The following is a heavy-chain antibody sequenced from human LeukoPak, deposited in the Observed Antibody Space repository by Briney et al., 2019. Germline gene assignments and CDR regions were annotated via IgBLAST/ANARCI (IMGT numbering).Heavy chain of an antibody. CDR3: VRLVLEDIYVIAVPDKYYFDY. V-gene: IGHV4-38-2*01. Sequence: SETLSLTCAVSGYSIRSGFYWGWIRQPPGKGLEWIGGLYHSGSTHYNPSLKSRVTMSVDTSRNQFFLELTSVTAADTALYYCVRLVLEDIYVIAVPDKYYFDYWGQGILVTVSS. CDR2: LYHSGST. CDR1: GYSIRSGFY. D-gene: IGHD6-19*01. J-gene: IGHJ4*02.